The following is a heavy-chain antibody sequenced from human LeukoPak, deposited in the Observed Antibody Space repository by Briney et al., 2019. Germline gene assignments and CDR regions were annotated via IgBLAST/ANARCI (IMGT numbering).Heavy chain of an antibody. CDR2: FDPEVGET. CDR3: AGIPVFGVVLHQEPV. V-gene: IGHV1-24*01. CDR1: GYTLTELS. Sequence: ASVKVSCKVSGYTLTELSMHWVRQAPGKGLEWMGGFDPEVGETIYAQKFRGRVTMTEDTSPDTAYMELSSLRFDDTAVYFCAGIPVFGVVLHQEPVWGKGTTVTVSS. J-gene: IGHJ6*03. D-gene: IGHD3-3*01.